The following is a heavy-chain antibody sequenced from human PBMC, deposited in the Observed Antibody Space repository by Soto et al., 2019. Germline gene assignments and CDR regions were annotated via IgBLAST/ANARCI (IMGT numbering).Heavy chain of an antibody. J-gene: IGHJ6*02. CDR2: IYSGGST. V-gene: IGHV3-66*01. CDR3: ARDYSYEGFYYYYGMDV. CDR1: GFPVSSNY. Sequence: PGGSLRLSCAASGFPVSSNYMSWVRQAPGKGLEWVSVIYSGGSTYYADSVKGRFTISRDNSKNTLYLQMNSLRAEDTAVYYCARDYSYEGFYYYYGMDVWGQGTTVTVSS. D-gene: IGHD5-18*01.